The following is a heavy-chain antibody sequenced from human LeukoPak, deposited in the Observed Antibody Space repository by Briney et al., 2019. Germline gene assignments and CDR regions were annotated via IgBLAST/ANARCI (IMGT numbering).Heavy chain of an antibody. CDR2: IYSGGST. CDR3: ARDYRSGSYYFFDY. CDR1: GFTVSSNY. J-gene: IGHJ4*02. Sequence: GGSLRLSCAASGFTVSSNYMSWVRQAPGKGLEWVSVIYSGGSTYYADSVKGRFTISRDNSKNTLYLQMNSLRAEDTAVYYCARDYRSGSYYFFDYWGQGTLVTVSS. D-gene: IGHD1-26*01. V-gene: IGHV3-53*01.